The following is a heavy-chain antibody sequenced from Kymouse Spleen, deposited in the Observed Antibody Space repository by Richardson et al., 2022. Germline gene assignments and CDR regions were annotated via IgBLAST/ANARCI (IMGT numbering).Heavy chain of an antibody. J-gene: IGHJ6*02. Sequence: QVQLVESGGGVVQPGRSLRLSCAASGFTFSSYGMHWVRQAPGKGLEWVAVISYDGSNKYYADSVKGRFTISRDNSKNTLYLQMNSLRAEDTAVYYCAKERMVRGVPYYYGMDVWGQGTTVTVSS. D-gene: IGHD3-10*01. CDR2: ISYDGSNK. V-gene: IGHV3-30*18. CDR1: GFTFSSYG. CDR3: AKERMVRGVPYYYGMDV.